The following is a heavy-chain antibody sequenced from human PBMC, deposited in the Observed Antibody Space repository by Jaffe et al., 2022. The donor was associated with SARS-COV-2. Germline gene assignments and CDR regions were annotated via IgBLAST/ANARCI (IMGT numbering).Heavy chain of an antibody. J-gene: IGHJ3*02. CDR1: GFTFSSYG. CDR3: ARGLGVFGHDAFDI. D-gene: IGHD2-8*01. CDR2: ISYDGSNK. V-gene: IGHV3-30*03. Sequence: QVQLVESGGGVVQPGRSLRLSCAASGFTFSSYGMHWVRQAPGKGLEWVAVISYDGSNKYYADSVKGRFTISRDNSKNTLYLQMNSLRAEDTAVYYCARGLGVFGHDAFDIWGQGTMVTVSS.